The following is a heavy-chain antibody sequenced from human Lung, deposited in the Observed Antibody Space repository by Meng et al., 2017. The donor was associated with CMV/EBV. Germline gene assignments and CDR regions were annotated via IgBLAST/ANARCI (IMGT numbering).Heavy chain of an antibody. V-gene: IGHV1-8*01. CDR2: MNPNSGNT. J-gene: IGHJ5*02. Sequence: CWVEGKKPGASGKASCKASGYTFTSYEINWVRQATGQGLEWMGWMNPNSGNTGYAQKFQGRVTMTRNTSISTAYMELSSLRSEDTAVYYCARGYCSGGSCPVFDPWGQGTLVTVSS. D-gene: IGHD2-15*01. CDR1: GYTFTSYE. CDR3: ARGYCSGGSCPVFDP.